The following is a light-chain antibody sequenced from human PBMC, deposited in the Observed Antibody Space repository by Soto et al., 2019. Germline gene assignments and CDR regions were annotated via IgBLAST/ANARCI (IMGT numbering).Light chain of an antibody. CDR2: DVT. Sequence: QSVLTQPASVSGSPGQSITISCTGSSSAVGSYRLVSWYQQHPGKAPKVMIYDVTKRPSGVPDRFSGSKSGNTASLTVSALQAEDEADYYCSSYTDRKHLVFGTGTKLTVL. CDR1: SSAVGSYRL. J-gene: IGLJ1*01. CDR3: SSYTDRKHLV. V-gene: IGLV2-14*02.